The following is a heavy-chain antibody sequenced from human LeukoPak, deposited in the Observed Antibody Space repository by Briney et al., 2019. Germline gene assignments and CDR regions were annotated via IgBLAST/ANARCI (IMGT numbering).Heavy chain of an antibody. Sequence: SETLSLTCTVSGGSISSYYWSWIRQPPGKGLEWIGYIYYSGSTNYNPSLKSRVTISVDTSKNQFSLKLSSVTAADTAAYYCARQIYGDSITNFDYWGQGTLVTVSS. D-gene: IGHD4-17*01. CDR3: ARQIYGDSITNFDY. CDR1: GGSISSYY. CDR2: IYYSGST. V-gene: IGHV4-59*08. J-gene: IGHJ4*02.